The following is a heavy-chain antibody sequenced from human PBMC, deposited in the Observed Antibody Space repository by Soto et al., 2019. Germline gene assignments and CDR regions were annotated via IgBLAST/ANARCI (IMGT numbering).Heavy chain of an antibody. D-gene: IGHD6-19*01. CDR2: IYYSGST. Sequence: LSLTCTVSGGSISSYYWSWIRQPPGKGLEWIGYIYYSGSTNYNPSLKSRVTISVDTSKNQFSLKLSSVTAAATAVYYCARQVGGWAPWYFDYWGQGILVTVSS. CDR1: GGSISSYY. CDR3: ARQVGGWAPWYFDY. V-gene: IGHV4-59*08. J-gene: IGHJ4*02.